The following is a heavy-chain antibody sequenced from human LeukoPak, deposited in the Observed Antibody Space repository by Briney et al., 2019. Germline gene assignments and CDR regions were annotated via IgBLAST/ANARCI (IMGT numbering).Heavy chain of an antibody. CDR2: INTHDGKT. Sequence: ASVKVSCKASGYTFMNYGITWVRQAAGQGLEWMGWINTHDGKTIYAQCFQGRVTMTTDTSTSTVYMQLGRLRSDDAAVYYCAKGQWPSFFDLWGQGTLVTVSS. CDR3: AKGQWPSFFDL. CDR1: GYTFMNYG. J-gene: IGHJ4*02. V-gene: IGHV1-18*01. D-gene: IGHD3-9*01.